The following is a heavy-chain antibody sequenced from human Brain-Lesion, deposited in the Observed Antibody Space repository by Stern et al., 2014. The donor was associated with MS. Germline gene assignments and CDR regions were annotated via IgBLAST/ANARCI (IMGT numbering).Heavy chain of an antibody. CDR2: MNPYSGNT. CDR3: ARAVRNQLLSEY. J-gene: IGHJ4*02. Sequence: VQLVEPGAEVKKPGASVKGSCKASGYTFSSYDITWVRQASGHGLEWMGWMNPYSGNTGYAQKFKGRVSMTSDPSISTVYMELTSLTSDDTAVYFCARAVRNQLLSEYWGQGTLVTVSS. V-gene: IGHV1-8*01. D-gene: IGHD2-2*01. CDR1: GYTFSSYD.